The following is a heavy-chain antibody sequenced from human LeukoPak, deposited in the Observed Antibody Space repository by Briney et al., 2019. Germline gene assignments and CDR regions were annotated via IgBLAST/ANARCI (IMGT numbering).Heavy chain of an antibody. CDR3: ARGPDSGSYFAWFGP. CDR2: INHSGST. CDR1: GGSFSGYY. J-gene: IGHJ5*02. V-gene: IGHV4-34*01. D-gene: IGHD3-10*01. Sequence: ETLSLTCAVYGGSFSGYYWSWIRQPPGKGLEWIGEINHSGSTNYNPSLKSRVTISVDTSKNQFSLKLSSVTAADTAVYYCARGPDSGSYFAWFGPWGQGTLVTVSS.